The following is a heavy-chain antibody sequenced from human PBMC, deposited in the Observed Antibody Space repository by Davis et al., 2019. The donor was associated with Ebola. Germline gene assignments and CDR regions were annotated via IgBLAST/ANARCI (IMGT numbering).Heavy chain of an antibody. J-gene: IGHJ6*02. Sequence: SETLSLTCTVSGGSISTSNSYWGWIRQPPGKGLEWIGSIYYSGTTYYNPSLKSRGTISVDTSKNQFSLKLTSVTAADTAVYYCARRTLSYYYGMDVWGQGTTVTVSS. CDR3: ARRTLSYYYGMDV. D-gene: IGHD2-2*01. V-gene: IGHV4-39*01. CDR2: IYYSGTT. CDR1: GGSISTSNSY.